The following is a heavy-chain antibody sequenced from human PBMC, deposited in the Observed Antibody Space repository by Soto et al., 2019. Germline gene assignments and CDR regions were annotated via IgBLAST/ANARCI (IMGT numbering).Heavy chain of an antibody. CDR3: VRGDAEVWEVKY. Sequence: SDTLSRTCTLYGDSITDYFYNYCRQPPGKGLEWIGHVSYRGSTHYNPSLRSRATISVDASKNQFSLKLRSVTAADTAVYYCVRGDAEVWEVKYWGQGILVTVSS. D-gene: IGHD1-26*01. V-gene: IGHV4-59*01. CDR1: GDSITDYF. J-gene: IGHJ4*02. CDR2: VSYRGST.